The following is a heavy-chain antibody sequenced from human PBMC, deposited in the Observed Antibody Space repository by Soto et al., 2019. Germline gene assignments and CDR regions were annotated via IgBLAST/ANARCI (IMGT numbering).Heavy chain of an antibody. D-gene: IGHD6-13*01. V-gene: IGHV3-23*01. CDR3: AKPLAGAAATYCPFDY. Sequence: GGSLRLSCAASGFTFSSYAMSWVRQAPGKWLEWVSAISGSGGSTYYADSVKGRFTISRDNSKNTLYLQMNSLRAEDTAVYYCAKPLAGAAATYCPFDYWGQGXLVTVSS. J-gene: IGHJ4*02. CDR2: ISGSGGST. CDR1: GFTFSSYA.